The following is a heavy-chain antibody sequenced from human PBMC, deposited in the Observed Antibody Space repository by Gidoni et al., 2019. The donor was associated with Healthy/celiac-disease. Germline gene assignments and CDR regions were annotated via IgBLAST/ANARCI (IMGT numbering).Heavy chain of an antibody. CDR1: GGTFSSYA. CDR2: IIPIYGTA. V-gene: IGHV1-69*06. J-gene: IGHJ3*02. Sequence: QVQLVQSGAEVKKPGSSVKVSCKASGGTFSSYAISWVRQAPGQGLEWMGGIIPIYGTANYAQKFQGRVTMTADKSTSTAYMELSSLRSEDTAVYYCARVREEMALFHAFDIWGQGTMVTVSS. CDR3: ARVREEMALFHAFDI.